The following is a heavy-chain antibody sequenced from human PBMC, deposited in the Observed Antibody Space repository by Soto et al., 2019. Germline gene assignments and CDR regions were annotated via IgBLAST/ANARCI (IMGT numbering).Heavy chain of an antibody. CDR2: ISNDGTNK. J-gene: IGHJ6*02. CDR1: RLSFRTYG. Sequence: QVQLVESGGGVVRPGRSLRLSCAASRLSFRTYGMHWVRQAPGKGLEWVAVISNDGTNKYYADSVKGRFTISRDNSKKTLYLQMNSLRTEDTAIYYCAKNYDPRGYYYYAMDVWGQGTTVTVSS. D-gene: IGHD3-3*01. CDR3: AKNYDPRGYYYYAMDV. V-gene: IGHV3-30*18.